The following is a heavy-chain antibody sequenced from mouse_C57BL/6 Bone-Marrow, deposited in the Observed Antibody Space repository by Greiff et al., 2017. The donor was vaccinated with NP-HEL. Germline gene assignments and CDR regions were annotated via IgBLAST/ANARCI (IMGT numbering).Heavy chain of an antibody. CDR1: GYTFTSYW. D-gene: IGHD2-14*01. CDR2: IYPSDSET. V-gene: IGHV1-61*01. J-gene: IGHJ3*01. CDR3: ARRGEAGYPFAY. Sequence: QVQLQQPGAELVRPGSSVKLSCKASGYTFTSYWMDWVKQRPGQGLEWIGNIYPSDSETHYNQKFKDKATLTVDKSSSTAYMQLSSLTSEDSAVYYCARRGEAGYPFAYWGQGTLVTVSA.